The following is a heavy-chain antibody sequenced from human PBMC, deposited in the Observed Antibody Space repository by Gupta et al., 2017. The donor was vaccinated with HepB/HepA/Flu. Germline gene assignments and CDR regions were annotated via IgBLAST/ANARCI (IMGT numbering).Heavy chain of an antibody. CDR2: IYSNGDT. CDR1: GFSVTSNY. CDR3: AREDHGAVGMIYYYYYGMDV. Sequence: EMQLVESGGGLVQPGGSLRLSCVASGFSVTSNYMTWVRQAPGKGLEWVAIIYSNGDTNVADAVNGRFSISRDKSKNTLYLQMNSLRVEDTAVYYCAREDHGAVGMIYYYYYGMDVWGQGTMVTVSS. D-gene: IGHD3-16*01. J-gene: IGHJ6*02. V-gene: IGHV3-66*01.